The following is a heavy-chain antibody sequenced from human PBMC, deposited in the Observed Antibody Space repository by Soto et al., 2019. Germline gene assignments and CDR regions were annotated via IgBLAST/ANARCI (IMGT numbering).Heavy chain of an antibody. Sequence: SLTCAVYGGSFSGYYWSWIRQPPGKGLEWIGEINHSGSTNYNPSLKSRVTISVDTSKNQFSLKLSSVTAADTAVYYCARGIAAAGDWFDPWGQGTLVTVSS. V-gene: IGHV4-34*01. CDR3: ARGIAAAGDWFDP. J-gene: IGHJ5*02. CDR1: GGSFSGYY. CDR2: INHSGST. D-gene: IGHD6-13*01.